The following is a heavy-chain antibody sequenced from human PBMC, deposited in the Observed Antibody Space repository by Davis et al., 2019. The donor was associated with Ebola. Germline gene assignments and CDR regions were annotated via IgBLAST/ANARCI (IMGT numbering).Heavy chain of an antibody. J-gene: IGHJ5*02. Sequence: ASVKVSCKASGYTFTDNAIHWVRQAPGKRLEWMGWINSGSGNTKYSQRFQGRVTMTTDTSTSTAYMELRSLRSDDTAVYYCAREIAPNWFDPWGQGTLVTVSS. CDR2: INSGSGNT. CDR1: GYTFTDNA. CDR3: AREIAPNWFDP. V-gene: IGHV1-3*01. D-gene: IGHD2/OR15-2a*01.